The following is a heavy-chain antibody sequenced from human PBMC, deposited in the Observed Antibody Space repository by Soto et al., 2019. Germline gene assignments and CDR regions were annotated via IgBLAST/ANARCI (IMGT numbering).Heavy chain of an antibody. CDR2: ISSSSSYI. CDR3: ARDPLWFGESTIFDY. D-gene: IGHD3-10*01. V-gene: IGHV3-21*01. J-gene: IGHJ4*02. Sequence: SLRLSCAASGFTFSSYSMNRVRQAPGKGLEWVSSISSSSSYIYYADSVKGRFTISRDNAKNSLYLQMNSLRAEDTAVYYCARDPLWFGESTIFDYWGQGTLVTVS. CDR1: GFTFSSYS.